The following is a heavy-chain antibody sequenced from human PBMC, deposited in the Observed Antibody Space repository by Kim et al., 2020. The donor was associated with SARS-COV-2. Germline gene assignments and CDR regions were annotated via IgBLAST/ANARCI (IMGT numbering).Heavy chain of an antibody. V-gene: IGHV3-33*05. Sequence: GGSLRLSCAASGFTFSSYCMHWVRQAPGKGLEWVADISYDGSNNYYADSVKGRFTISRDNSINTLYLQMNSLRAEDTAVYSCARGRAGGGSTRGAFDYWGQGSLVIVSS. J-gene: IGHJ4*02. CDR3: ARGRAGGGSTRGAFDY. CDR1: GFTFSSYC. CDR2: ISYDGSNN. D-gene: IGHD2-15*01.